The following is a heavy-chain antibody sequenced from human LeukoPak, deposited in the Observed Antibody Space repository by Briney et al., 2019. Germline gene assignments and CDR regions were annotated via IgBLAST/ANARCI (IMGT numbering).Heavy chain of an antibody. V-gene: IGHV4-34*01. J-gene: IGHJ5*02. CDR1: GGSFSGYY. CDR3: ARGRGGS. CDR2: INHSGST. Sequence: SETLSLTCAVYGGSFSGYYWSWIRQPPGKGPEWIEEINHSGSTNYNPSLKSRVTISVDTSKNQFSLKLSSVTAADTAVYYCARGRGGSWGQGTLVTVSS.